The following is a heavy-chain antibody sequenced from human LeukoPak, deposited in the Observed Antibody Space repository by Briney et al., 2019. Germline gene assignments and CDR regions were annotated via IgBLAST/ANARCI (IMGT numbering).Heavy chain of an antibody. Sequence: PGGSLRLSCAASGFTFSSYWMSWVRQAPGKGLEGVANIKQDGSEKDYVDSVKGRFTISRDNAKNSLYLQMNSLRAEDTAVYYCARALGWLPENYWGQGTLVTVSS. CDR2: IKQDGSEK. CDR3: ARALGWLPENY. J-gene: IGHJ4*02. D-gene: IGHD5-24*01. CDR1: GFTFSSYW. V-gene: IGHV3-7*01.